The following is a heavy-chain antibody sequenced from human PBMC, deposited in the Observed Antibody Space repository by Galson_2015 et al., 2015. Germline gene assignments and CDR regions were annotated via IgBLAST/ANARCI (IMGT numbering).Heavy chain of an antibody. CDR2: ISAYNGNT. D-gene: IGHD3-3*01. J-gene: IGHJ6*03. V-gene: IGHV1-18*04. CDR3: ARAYEYYYMDV. CDR1: GYTFTSYY. Sequence: SVKVSCKASGYTFTSYYMHWVRQAPGQGLEWMGWISAYNGNTNYAQKLQGRVTMTTDTSTSTAYMELRSLRSDDTAVYYCARAYEYYYMDVWGKGTTVTVSS.